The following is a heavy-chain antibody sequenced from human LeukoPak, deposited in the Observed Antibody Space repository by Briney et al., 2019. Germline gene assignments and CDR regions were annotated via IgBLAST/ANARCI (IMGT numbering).Heavy chain of an antibody. CDR2: IYWDDDK. CDR1: GFSLTTSGLG. D-gene: IGHD4-17*01. J-gene: IGHJ4*02. CDR3: VHVHTTVTTV. Sequence: SGPTLLQPTQTLTLTFTFSGFSLTTSGLGVGWIRQPPVKALEWLSLIYWDDDKRYRTSLKSRLTITKDTPKTQEVLTMTNMDPVDTATYYCVHVHTTVTTVWGQGTMVTVSS. V-gene: IGHV2-5*02.